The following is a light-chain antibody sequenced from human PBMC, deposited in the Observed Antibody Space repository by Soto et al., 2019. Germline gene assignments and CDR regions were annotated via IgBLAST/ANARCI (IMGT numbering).Light chain of an antibody. CDR2: NDI. J-gene: IGLJ1*01. V-gene: IGLV2-8*01. CDR3: AAWDDSLNGFFV. CDR1: SSDVGGYNY. Sequence: QSVLTQPPSASGSPGQSVAISCTGTSSDVGGYNYVSWYQQHPGKAPKLMIYNDIERPSGVPDRFSGSKSGTSASLAISGLQSEDEADYYCAAWDDSLNGFFVFGTGTKVTVL.